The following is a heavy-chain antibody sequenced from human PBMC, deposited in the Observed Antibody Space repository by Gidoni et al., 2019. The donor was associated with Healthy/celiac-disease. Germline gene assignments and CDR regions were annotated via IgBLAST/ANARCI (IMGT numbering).Heavy chain of an antibody. CDR1: GGPFSSYS. CDR3: ARKVGGVMALDY. D-gene: IGHD3-16*01. V-gene: IGHV1-69*01. CDR2: IIPSFGTA. Sequence: QVQLVQSGAAVKKPGSSVKVSCKASGGPFSSYSISWVRQAPGQGLEWMGGIIPSFGTANDAQKCQGRVTITADESTSIAYMELSSLRSEDTAVYYWARKVGGVMALDYWGQGTLVTVSS. J-gene: IGHJ4*02.